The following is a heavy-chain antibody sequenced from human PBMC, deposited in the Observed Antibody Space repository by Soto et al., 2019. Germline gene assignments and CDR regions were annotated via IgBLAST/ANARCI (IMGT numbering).Heavy chain of an antibody. V-gene: IGHV1-46*01. CDR1: GYTFTNYY. CDR3: ARSFYDSSGYSDF. J-gene: IGHJ4*02. CDR2: INPSGGST. Sequence: ASVKVSFKASGYTFTNYYMHWVRQAPGQGLEWMGIINPSGGSTKYAQKFQGRVTMTRDTSTSTFYMDLSSLRSEDTAVYYCARSFYDSSGYSDFWGQGTLVTVSS. D-gene: IGHD3-22*01.